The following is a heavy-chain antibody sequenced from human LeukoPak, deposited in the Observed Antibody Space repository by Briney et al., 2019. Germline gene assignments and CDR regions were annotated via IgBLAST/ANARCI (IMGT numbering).Heavy chain of an antibody. CDR3: ASHDLYYDFWSGYSY. CDR1: GFTFSSYW. D-gene: IGHD3-3*01. V-gene: IGHV3-7*01. J-gene: IGHJ4*02. Sequence: GSLRLSCAASGFTFSSYWMSWVRQAPGKGLEWVANIKQDGSEKYYVDSVKGRFTISRDNAKSSLYLQMNSLRAEDTAVYYCASHDLYYDFWSGYSYWGQGTLVTVSS. CDR2: IKQDGSEK.